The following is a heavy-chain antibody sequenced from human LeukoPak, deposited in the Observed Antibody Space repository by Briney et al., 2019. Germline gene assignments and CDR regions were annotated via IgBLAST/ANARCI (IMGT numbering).Heavy chain of an antibody. CDR3: ARFYSSSWSNWFDP. V-gene: IGHV1-8*03. Sequence: ASVKVSCKASGYTFTSYDINWVRQATGQGLEWMGWMNPNSGNTGYAQKFQGRVTITRNTSISTAYMELSSLRSEDTAVYYCARFYSSSWSNWFDPWGQGTLVTVSS. D-gene: IGHD6-13*01. CDR1: GYTFTSYD. CDR2: MNPNSGNT. J-gene: IGHJ5*02.